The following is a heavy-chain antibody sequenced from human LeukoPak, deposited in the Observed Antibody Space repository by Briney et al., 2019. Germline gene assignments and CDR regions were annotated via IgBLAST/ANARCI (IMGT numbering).Heavy chain of an antibody. CDR3: ARSFGYYDSSGYYSESAFDI. V-gene: IGHV4-59*01. CDR1: GGSISSYY. J-gene: IGHJ3*02. D-gene: IGHD3-22*01. Sequence: PSETLSLTCTVSGGSISSYYWSWIRQPPGKGLEWIGYIYYSGSTNYNPSLKSRVTISVDTSKNQFSLKLSSVTAADTAVYYCARSFGYYDSSGYYSESAFDIWGQGTMVTVSS. CDR2: IYYSGST.